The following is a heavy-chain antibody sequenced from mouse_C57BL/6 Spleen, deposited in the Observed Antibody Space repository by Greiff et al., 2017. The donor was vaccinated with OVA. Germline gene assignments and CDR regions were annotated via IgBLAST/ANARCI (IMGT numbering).Heavy chain of an antibody. Sequence: VQLQQSGPELVKPGASVKISCKASGYTFTDYYMNWVKQSHGKSLEWIGDINPNNGGPSYNQKFKGKATLTVDKSSSTAYMELRSLTSEDSAVYYCARSATTVVGRGYFDVWGTGTTVTVSS. D-gene: IGHD1-1*01. CDR1: GYTFTDYY. J-gene: IGHJ1*03. V-gene: IGHV1-26*01. CDR3: ARSATTVVGRGYFDV. CDR2: INPNNGGP.